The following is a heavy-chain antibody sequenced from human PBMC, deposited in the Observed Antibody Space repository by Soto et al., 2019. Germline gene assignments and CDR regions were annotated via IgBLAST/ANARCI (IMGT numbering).Heavy chain of an antibody. CDR1: GYTFTTYD. CDR2: ISAYNGNT. D-gene: IGHD3-22*01. J-gene: IGHJ6*02. Sequence: QVQLVQSGGEVKKPGASVKVSCKASGYTFTTYDLSWVRQAPGQGLEWMGGISAYNGNTNYAQNLQGRFTMTTDTSTSTAYMELRSLRSDDTAVYYCARVIGYYYHMDVWGQGTTVTVSS. V-gene: IGHV1-18*01. CDR3: ARVIGYYYHMDV.